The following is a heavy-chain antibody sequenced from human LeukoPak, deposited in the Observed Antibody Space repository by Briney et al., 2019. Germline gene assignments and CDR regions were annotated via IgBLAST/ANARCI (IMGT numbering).Heavy chain of an antibody. CDR3: ARDLTGAAAGTERDY. D-gene: IGHD6-13*01. CDR1: GYTFTGYY. V-gene: IGHV1-2*02. Sequence: ASVKVSCKASGYTFTGYYMHWVRQAPGQGLEWMGWINPNSGGTNYAQKFQGRVTMTRDTSISTAYMELSRLRSDDTAVYYCARDLTGAAAGTERDYWGQGTLVTVSS. J-gene: IGHJ4*02. CDR2: INPNSGGT.